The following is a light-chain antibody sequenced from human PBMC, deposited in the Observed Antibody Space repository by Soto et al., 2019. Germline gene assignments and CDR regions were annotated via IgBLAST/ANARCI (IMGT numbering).Light chain of an antibody. CDR1: SSDIGGYKY. J-gene: IGLJ2*01. V-gene: IGLV2-14*01. Sequence: QSALTQPASVSGSPGQSITISCTGTSSDIGGYKYVSWYQQYPGKAPKIMIYEVSKRPSGVSNRFSGSKSGSTASLTISGLQAEAEADYYCSSYASSTALVFGGGTQLTVL. CDR3: SSYASSTALV. CDR2: EVS.